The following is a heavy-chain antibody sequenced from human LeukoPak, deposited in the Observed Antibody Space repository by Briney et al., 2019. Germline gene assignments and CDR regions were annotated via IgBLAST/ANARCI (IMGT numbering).Heavy chain of an antibody. CDR2: IYYSGST. Sequence: SETLSLTCTVSGYSISSGYYWSWIRQPPGKGLEWIGYIYYSGSTNYNPSPKSRVTISVDTSKNQFSLKLSSVTAADTAVYYCARQQQLVGGFDYWGQGTLVTVSS. CDR3: ARQQQLVGGFDY. D-gene: IGHD6-6*01. V-gene: IGHV4-61*01. J-gene: IGHJ4*02. CDR1: GYSISSGYY.